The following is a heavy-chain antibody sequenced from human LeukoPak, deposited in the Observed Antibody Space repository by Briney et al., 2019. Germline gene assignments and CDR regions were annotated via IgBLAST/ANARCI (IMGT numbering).Heavy chain of an antibody. V-gene: IGHV3-74*01. Sequence: GGSLRLSCAASGFTLSNYWMHWVRQAPGKGLVWVSRIKRDGSESNYADSVRGRFTISRDNAKNTLYLQMNSLRAEDTAVYYCGRNXYSSXXSGQMDXWGXXTXXXVSS. CDR2: IKRDGSES. CDR1: GFTLSNYW. CDR3: GRNXYSSXXSGQMDX. D-gene: IGHD5-18*01. J-gene: IGHJ6*02.